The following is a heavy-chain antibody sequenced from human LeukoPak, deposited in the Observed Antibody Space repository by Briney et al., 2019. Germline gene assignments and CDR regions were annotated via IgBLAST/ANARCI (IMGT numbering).Heavy chain of an antibody. D-gene: IGHD4-23*01. Sequence: GSLRLSCAASGFTFSTYWMTWIRQPPGNRLEWIGYIHYSGSTSYNPSLKGRGTMSLDASKNQFSLKLSSVTAADTAIYYCAKVGAGGLLDYWGQGTLVTVSA. J-gene: IGHJ4*02. CDR1: GFTFSTYW. CDR2: IHYSGST. CDR3: AKVGAGGLLDY. V-gene: IGHV4-59*01.